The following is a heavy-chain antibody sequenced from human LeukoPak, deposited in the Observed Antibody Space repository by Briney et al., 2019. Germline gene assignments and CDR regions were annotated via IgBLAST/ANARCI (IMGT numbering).Heavy chain of an antibody. CDR2: INHSGST. J-gene: IGHJ5*02. D-gene: IGHD5-18*01. CDR3: ARAKRGYSYGNRNWFDP. V-gene: IGHV4-34*01. Sequence: SETLPLTCAVYGGSFSGYYWSWIRQPPGKGLEWIGEINHSGSTNYNPSLKSRVTISVDTSKNQFSLKLSSVTAADTAVYYCARAKRGYSYGNRNWFDPWGQGTLVTVSS. CDR1: GGSFSGYY.